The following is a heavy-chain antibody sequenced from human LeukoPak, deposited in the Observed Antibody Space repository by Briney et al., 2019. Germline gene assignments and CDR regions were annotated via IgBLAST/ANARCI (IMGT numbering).Heavy chain of an antibody. CDR1: GGSISSSSYY. CDR3: ARHSSSSEFDY. V-gene: IGHV4-39*01. CDR2: IYYSGST. J-gene: IGHJ4*02. Sequence: PSQTLSLTCTVSGGSISSSSYYWGWIRQPPGKGLEWIGSIYYSGSTYYNPSLKSRVTISVDTSKNQFSLKLSSVTAADTAVYYCARHSSSSEFDYWGQGTLVTVSS. D-gene: IGHD6-6*01.